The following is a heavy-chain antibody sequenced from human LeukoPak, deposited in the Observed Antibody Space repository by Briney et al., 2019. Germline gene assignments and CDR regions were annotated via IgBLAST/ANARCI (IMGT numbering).Heavy chain of an antibody. CDR1: GGSTSSSSYY. CDR3: ARRRGDSSNFDY. Sequence: SETLSLTCTVSGGSTSSSSYYWVWIRQPPGKGLEWIGSIFNSGSTYYNPSLKSRVTISLDTSKNQFSLKVSSVTAADTAVYYCARRRGDSSNFDYWGQGTRVTVSS. CDR2: IFNSGST. J-gene: IGHJ4*02. D-gene: IGHD6-13*01. V-gene: IGHV4-39*01.